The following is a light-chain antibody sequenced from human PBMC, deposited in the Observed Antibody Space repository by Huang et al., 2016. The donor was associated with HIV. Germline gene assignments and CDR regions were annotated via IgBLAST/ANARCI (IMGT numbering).Light chain of an antibody. Sequence: EIVLTQSPVTLSRSPGQRATLTCRASQTVDTYLAWYQQKPGQAPRLLIYDTSDRATGIPARISGSGCGTDFTLTISSLEPDDFVVYFCQQRNTWPPTFGGGT. CDR2: DTS. J-gene: IGKJ4*01. CDR3: QQRNTWPPT. V-gene: IGKV3-11*01. CDR1: QTVDTY.